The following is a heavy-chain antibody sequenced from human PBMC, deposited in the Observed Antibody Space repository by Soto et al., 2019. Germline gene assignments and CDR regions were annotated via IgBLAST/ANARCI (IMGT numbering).Heavy chain of an antibody. Sequence: SVKVSCKASGGTFSSYTISWVRQAPGQGLEWMGRIIPILGIANYAQKFQGRVTITADKSTSTAYMELSSLRSEDTAVYYCARGYCSGGSCYLNWFDPWGQGTLVTVSS. CDR2: IIPILGIA. J-gene: IGHJ5*02. CDR3: ARGYCSGGSCYLNWFDP. D-gene: IGHD2-15*01. V-gene: IGHV1-69*02. CDR1: GGTFSSYT.